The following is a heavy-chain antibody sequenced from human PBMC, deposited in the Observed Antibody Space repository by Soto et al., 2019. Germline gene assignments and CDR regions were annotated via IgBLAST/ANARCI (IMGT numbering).Heavy chain of an antibody. CDR2: INPNSGGT. CDR1: GYTFTGYY. V-gene: IGHV1-2*02. Sequence: ASVKVSCKASGYTFTGYYMHWVRQAPGQGLEWMGWINPNSGGTNYAQKFQGRVTTTRDTSINTAYMELSRLRSDDTAVYYCARGARRIAARPGNWFDPWGQGTLVTV. J-gene: IGHJ5*02. CDR3: ARGARRIAARPGNWFDP. D-gene: IGHD6-6*01.